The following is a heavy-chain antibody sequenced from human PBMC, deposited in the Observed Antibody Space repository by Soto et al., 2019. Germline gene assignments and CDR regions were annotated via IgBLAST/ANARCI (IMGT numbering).Heavy chain of an antibody. D-gene: IGHD6-6*01. J-gene: IGHJ4*02. CDR1: GGSISSGDYY. CDR2: IYYSVST. Sequence: QVQLQESGPGLVKPSQTLSLTCTVSGGSISSGDYYWSWIRQPPGKGLEWIGYIYYSVSTYYNPSLKSXDTXSXATSKNQFSLKLSSVTAADTAVYYCARSFSSSPWDYWGQGTLVTVSS. CDR3: ARSFSSSPWDY. V-gene: IGHV4-30-4*01.